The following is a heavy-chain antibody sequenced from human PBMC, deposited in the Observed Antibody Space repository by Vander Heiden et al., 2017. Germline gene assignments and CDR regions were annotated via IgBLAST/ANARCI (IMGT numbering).Heavy chain of an antibody. CDR1: GFTFDDYA. J-gene: IGHJ4*02. CDR2: ISWKSGSI. D-gene: IGHD3-16*01. CDR3: AKVIGGGGGIFDY. V-gene: IGHV3-9*01. Sequence: EVQLVESGGGLVQPGRSLRLSCAASGFTFDDYAMHWVRQAPGKGLEWVSGISWKSGSIGYADSVKGRFTISRDNAKNSLYLQMNSLRAEDTALYYCAKVIGGGGGIFDYWGQGTLVTVSS.